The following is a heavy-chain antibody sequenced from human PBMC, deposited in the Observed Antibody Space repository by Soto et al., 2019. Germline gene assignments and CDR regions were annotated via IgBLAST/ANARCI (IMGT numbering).Heavy chain of an antibody. V-gene: IGHV4-39*07. Sequence: SETLSLTCTVSGGSISSSSYYWGWIRQPPGKGLEWIGSIYHSGSTYYNPSLKSRVTISVDTSKNQFSLKLSSVTAADTAVYYCARGPLVYRFDTWGQGTLVTVSS. D-gene: IGHD1-26*01. CDR2: IYHSGST. CDR3: ARGPLVYRFDT. CDR1: GGSISSSSYY. J-gene: IGHJ5*02.